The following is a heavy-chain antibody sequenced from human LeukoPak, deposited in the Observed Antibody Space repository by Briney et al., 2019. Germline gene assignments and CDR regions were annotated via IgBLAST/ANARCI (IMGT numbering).Heavy chain of an antibody. CDR2: IKQDGSEK. CDR1: GFTFSSYW. Sequence: GGSLRPSCAASGFTFSSYWMSWVRQAPGKGLEWVANIKQDGSEKYYVDSVKGRFTISRDNAKNSLYLQMNSLRAEDTAVYYCARSMTTIDYYYYGMDVWGQGTTVTVSS. J-gene: IGHJ6*02. D-gene: IGHD4-17*01. CDR3: ARSMTTIDYYYYGMDV. V-gene: IGHV3-7*01.